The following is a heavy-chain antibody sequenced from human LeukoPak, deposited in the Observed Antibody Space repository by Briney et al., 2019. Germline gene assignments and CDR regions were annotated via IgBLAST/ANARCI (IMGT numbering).Heavy chain of an antibody. J-gene: IGHJ5*02. CDR3: AKDSQSDP. Sequence: GGSLRLSCAASGFTLGAYAMSWVRQAPGKGLEWVSAISGNGFSTYYADSVKGRFIISRDNSNNTLYLQMNSLRAEDTAVYYCAKDSQSDPWGQGTLVTVSS. D-gene: IGHD4-11*01. V-gene: IGHV3-23*01. CDR1: GFTLGAYA. CDR2: ISGNGFST.